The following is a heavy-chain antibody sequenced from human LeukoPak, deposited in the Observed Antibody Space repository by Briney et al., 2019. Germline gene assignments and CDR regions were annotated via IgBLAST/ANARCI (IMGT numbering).Heavy chain of an antibody. CDR3: ARGLFDYFDY. CDR1: GGSFSGYY. Sequence: SETLSLTCAVYGGSFSGYYWSWIRQPPGKGLEWIGEINHSGSTDYNPSLKSRVTISVDTSKNQFSLKLSSVTAADTAVYYCARGLFDYFDYWGQGTLVTASS. V-gene: IGHV4-34*01. CDR2: INHSGST. J-gene: IGHJ4*02.